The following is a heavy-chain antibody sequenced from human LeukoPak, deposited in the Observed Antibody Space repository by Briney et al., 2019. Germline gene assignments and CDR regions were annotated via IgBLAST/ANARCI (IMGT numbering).Heavy chain of an antibody. V-gene: IGHV3-48*02. CDR2: ISSGSSTI. J-gene: IGHJ4*02. D-gene: IGHD6-19*01. CDR1: GFTFSTYS. CDR3: ARDYGYSSSFDY. Sequence: GGSLRLCCAAFGFTFSTYSMNWVRQAPGKGLEWISYISSGSSTIHYADSVKGRFTISRDNAKNSLYLQMNCLRDEDTAVYYCARDYGYSSSFDYWGQGTLVTVSS.